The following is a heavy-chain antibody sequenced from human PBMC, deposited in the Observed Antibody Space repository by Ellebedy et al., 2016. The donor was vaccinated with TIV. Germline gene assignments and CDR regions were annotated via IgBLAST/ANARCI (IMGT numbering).Heavy chain of an antibody. CDR2: ISHDGSEK. CDR1: GFTFSRHW. CDR3: ARGAHSTSSLDY. Sequence: GESLKISCAASGFTFSRHWMSWVRHGPGKGLEGLGVISHDGSEKYYAGSVKGRFTISRDNSKNTLYLQMDSLRTADTAVFYCARGAHSTSSLDYWGQGILVTVSS. V-gene: IGHV3-30-3*01. J-gene: IGHJ4*02. D-gene: IGHD6-6*01.